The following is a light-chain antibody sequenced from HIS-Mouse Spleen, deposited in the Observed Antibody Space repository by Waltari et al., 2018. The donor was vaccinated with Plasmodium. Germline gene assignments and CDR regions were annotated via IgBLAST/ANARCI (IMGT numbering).Light chain of an antibody. CDR1: KLGDKY. CDR3: QAWDSSTVV. V-gene: IGLV3-1*01. CDR2: QDS. Sequence: SYELTQPPSVSVSPGQTASITCSGDKLGDKYACWYRQEPGQSPVLVIYQDSKRPSGLPERFSGSNSWNTATLTISWTQAMDEADYYCQAWDSSTVVFGGGTKLTVL. J-gene: IGLJ2*01.